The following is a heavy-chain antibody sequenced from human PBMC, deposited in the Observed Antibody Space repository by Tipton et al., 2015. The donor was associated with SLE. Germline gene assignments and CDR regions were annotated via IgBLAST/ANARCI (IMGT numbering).Heavy chain of an antibody. D-gene: IGHD4-17*01. CDR2: ISYGNT. J-gene: IGHJ4*02. Sequence: LRLSCTVSNGSISSYYWSWIRQPPGKGLEWLGYISYGNTKYNPSLRSRLTISVDTSKNQFSLRLSSVTAADTAVYFCARSTTTMNLPRFDFWGLGSPVTVSS. CDR1: NGSISSYY. V-gene: IGHV4-59*01. CDR3: ARSTTTMNLPRFDF.